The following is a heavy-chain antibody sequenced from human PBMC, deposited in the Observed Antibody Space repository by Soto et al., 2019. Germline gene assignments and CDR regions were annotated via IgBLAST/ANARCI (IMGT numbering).Heavy chain of an antibody. V-gene: IGHV1-18*01. CDR2: ISAVSS. J-gene: IGHJ4*02. Sequence: QVQLVQSGAEVKKPGASVKVSCKASGFSFRTYGISWVRQAPGQELEWMGFISAVSSNYAQRFQGRLTMTTDTSTSTAYMELRSLSSDDTAVYYCARDHYSSPMYWGQGTLVTVSS. CDR1: GFSFRTYG. CDR3: ARDHYSSPMY. D-gene: IGHD6-13*01.